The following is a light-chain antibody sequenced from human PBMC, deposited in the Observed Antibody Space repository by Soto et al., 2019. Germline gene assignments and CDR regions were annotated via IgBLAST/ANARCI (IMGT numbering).Light chain of an antibody. CDR3: SSFTASATGV. CDR1: NSDIGYYNY. V-gene: IGLV2-14*03. CDR2: DVS. J-gene: IGLJ3*02. Sequence: ALTQPASVAGSPGQSITISCTGTNSDIGYYNYVSWYQHHPGKAPKRMIYDVSNRPSGVSNRFSGSKSGNTASLTISGLQAEDEADYFCSSFTASATGVFGGGTKLTVL.